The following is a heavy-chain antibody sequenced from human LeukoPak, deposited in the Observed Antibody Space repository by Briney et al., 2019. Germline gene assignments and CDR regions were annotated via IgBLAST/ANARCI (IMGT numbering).Heavy chain of an antibody. CDR1: GGSISSSSYY. V-gene: IGHV4-39*07. D-gene: IGHD6-13*01. CDR2: IYYSGST. CDR3: ARVAAAGPPDY. J-gene: IGHJ4*02. Sequence: SETLSLTRTVSGGSISSSSYYWGWIRQPPGKGLEWIGSIYYSGSTYYNPSLKSRVTISVDTSKNQFSLKLSSVTAADTAVYYCARVAAAGPPDYWGQGTLVTVSS.